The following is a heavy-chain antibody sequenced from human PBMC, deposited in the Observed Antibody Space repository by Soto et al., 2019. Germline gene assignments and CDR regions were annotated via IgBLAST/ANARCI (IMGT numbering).Heavy chain of an antibody. CDR2: IIPIFGTA. D-gene: IGHD5-12*01. CDR1: GGTFSSYA. CDR3: AKHRRDGYNYDFQN. Sequence: SVKVSCKASGGTFSSYAISWVRQAPGQGLEWMGGIIPIFGTANYAQKFQGRVTITADKSTSTAYMELSSLRSEDTAVYYCAKHRRDGYNYDFQNWGQGTLVTVSS. J-gene: IGHJ1*01. V-gene: IGHV1-69*06.